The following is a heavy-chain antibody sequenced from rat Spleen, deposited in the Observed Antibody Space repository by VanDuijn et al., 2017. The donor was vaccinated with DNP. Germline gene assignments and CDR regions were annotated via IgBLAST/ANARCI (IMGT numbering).Heavy chain of an antibody. CDR2: IGPSGVAT. CDR1: GFIFSNYW. CDR3: ARHRTIMPYYYAMDA. D-gene: IGHD1-12*01. V-gene: IGHV5-31*01. Sequence: EVQLVESGGGPVQPGRSLKLSCVASGFIFSNYWMTWIRRSPTKGLEWVASIGPSGVATYFPDSVRGRFTISRDNAKSTQYLQMDSLRPEDTATYYCARHRTIMPYYYAMDAWGQGASVTVSS. J-gene: IGHJ4*01.